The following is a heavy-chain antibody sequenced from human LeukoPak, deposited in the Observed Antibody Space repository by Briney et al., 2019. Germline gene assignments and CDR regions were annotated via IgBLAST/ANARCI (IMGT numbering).Heavy chain of an antibody. V-gene: IGHV4-4*02. CDR3: AREILGGFNPGAY. Sequence: SETLSLTCTVSLDSTTSNFWSWVRQPPGKSLEWIGEIHRSGSPNYNPSLQSRVTISIDRSRNQIALELSSVTAADTAVYYCAREILGGFNPGAYWGQGTLVTVSS. CDR2: IHRSGSP. J-gene: IGHJ4*02. D-gene: IGHD1-14*01. CDR1: LDSTTSNF.